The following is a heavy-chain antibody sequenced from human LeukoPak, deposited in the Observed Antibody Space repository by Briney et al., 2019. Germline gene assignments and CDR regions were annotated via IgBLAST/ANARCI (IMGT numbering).Heavy chain of an antibody. D-gene: IGHD4-17*01. CDR1: GYTFTSYG. CDR3: ARSATVTTYYYYYMDV. Sequence: GASVKVSCKASGYTFTSYGISWVRQAPGQGLEWMGWISAYNGNTNYAQKLQGRVTMTTDTSTSTAYMELRSLRSDDTAVYYCARSATVTTYYYYYMDVWGKGTTVTVSS. J-gene: IGHJ6*03. V-gene: IGHV1-18*01. CDR2: ISAYNGNT.